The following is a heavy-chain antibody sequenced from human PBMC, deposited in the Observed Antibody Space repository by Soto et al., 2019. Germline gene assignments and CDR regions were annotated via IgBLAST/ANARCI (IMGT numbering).Heavy chain of an antibody. CDR3: VRVSCSGGTCLDGMDV. V-gene: IGHV6-1*01. CDR1: GDSVSSNGAC. D-gene: IGHD2-15*01. Sequence: SQTLSLTCGISGDSVSSNGACWNWISQSPSRGLEWLGRTYYRSKWFYDYAPSVESRMSITPDTSRNQFSLQLTSVSPEDTAVYYCVRVSCSGGTCLDGMDVWGQGTTVTVS. CDR2: TYYRSKWFY. J-gene: IGHJ6*02.